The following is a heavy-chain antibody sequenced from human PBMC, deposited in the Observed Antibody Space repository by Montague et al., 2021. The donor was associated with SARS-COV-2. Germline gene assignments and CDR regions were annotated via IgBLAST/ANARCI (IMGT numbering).Heavy chain of an antibody. CDR3: ARHPWHITIFGVVTRYGMDV. Sequence: SETLSLTCTVSGDSVSSGSYYWSWIRQPPGKGLEWIGYICYSGSTNYNPFLKSRVTISVDTSKNQFSLKLSSVTAADTAVYYCARHPWHITIFGVVTRYGMDVWGQGTTVTVSS. D-gene: IGHD3-3*01. CDR2: ICYSGST. J-gene: IGHJ6*02. V-gene: IGHV4-61*01. CDR1: GDSVSSGSYY.